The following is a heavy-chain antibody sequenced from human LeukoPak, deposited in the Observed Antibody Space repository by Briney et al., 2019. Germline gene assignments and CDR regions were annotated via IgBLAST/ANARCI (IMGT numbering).Heavy chain of an antibody. CDR1: GYTFTDYY. V-gene: IGHV1-2*02. CDR2: INPKSGGT. CDR3: ARHSVSPIWATTDHGLDY. J-gene: IGHJ4*02. Sequence: ASVKVSCKASGYTFTDYYIHWVRQAPGQGLEWMGWINPKSGGTKYAQKFQGRVTMTRDTSISTAYMELSRLRSDDTAVYYCARHSVSPIWATTDHGLDYWGQGTLVTVSS. D-gene: IGHD1-1*01.